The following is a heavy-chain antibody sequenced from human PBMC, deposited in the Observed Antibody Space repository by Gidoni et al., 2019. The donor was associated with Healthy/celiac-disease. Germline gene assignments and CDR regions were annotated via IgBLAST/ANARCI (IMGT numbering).Heavy chain of an antibody. CDR2: ISSSGSTI. CDR1: GFTFSSYS. V-gene: IGHV3-21*01. CDR3: ARDSVYDYVWGSYRSCAFDI. Sequence: EVQLVESGGGLVKPGGSLRLSCAASGFTFSSYSMNWVRQAPGKGLEWVSSISSSGSTIYYADSVKGRFTISRDNAKNSLYLQMNSLRAEDTAVYYCARDSVYDYVWGSYRSCAFDIWGQGTMVTVSS. J-gene: IGHJ3*02. D-gene: IGHD3-16*01.